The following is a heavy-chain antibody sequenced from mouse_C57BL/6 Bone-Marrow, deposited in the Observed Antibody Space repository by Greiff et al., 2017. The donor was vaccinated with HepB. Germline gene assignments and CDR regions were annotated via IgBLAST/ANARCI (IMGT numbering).Heavy chain of an antibody. CDR2: IYPRSGNT. D-gene: IGHD3-2*02. J-gene: IGHJ3*01. CDR3: ARSRGNSSGYVPFAY. CDR1: GYTFTSYG. Sequence: QVHVKQSGAELARPGASVKLSCKASGYTFTSYGISWVKQRTGQGLEWIGEIYPRSGNTYYNEKFKGKATLTADKSSSTAYMELRSLTSEDSAVYFCARSRGNSSGYVPFAYWGQGTLVTVSA. V-gene: IGHV1-81*01.